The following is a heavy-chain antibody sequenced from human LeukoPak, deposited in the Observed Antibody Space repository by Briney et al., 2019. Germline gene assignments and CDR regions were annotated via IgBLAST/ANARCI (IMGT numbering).Heavy chain of an antibody. J-gene: IGHJ4*02. CDR3: AAEGSSGWYR. D-gene: IGHD6-19*01. Sequence: SVKVSCKTSGFTFTSSAMQWVRQARGQRLEWIGWIVVGSGNTNYAQKFQERVTISRDMSTSTAYMELSSLRSEDTAVYYCAAEGSSGWYRWGQGTLVTVSS. CDR1: GFTFTSSA. CDR2: IVVGSGNT. V-gene: IGHV1-58*02.